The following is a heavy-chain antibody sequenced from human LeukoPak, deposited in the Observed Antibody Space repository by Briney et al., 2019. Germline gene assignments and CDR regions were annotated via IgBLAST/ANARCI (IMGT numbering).Heavy chain of an antibody. CDR3: AKEMSSSNIDH. CDR1: GFTFSSYA. D-gene: IGHD2-2*01. V-gene: IGHV3-64*01. CDR2: ISSNGGST. Sequence: GGSLRLSCAASGFTFSSYAMHWVRQAPGKGLEYVSAISSNGGSTYYANSVKGRFTISRDNSKNTLYLQMGSLRAEDTAVYYCAKEMSSSNIDHCGQGTLVTVSS. J-gene: IGHJ4*02.